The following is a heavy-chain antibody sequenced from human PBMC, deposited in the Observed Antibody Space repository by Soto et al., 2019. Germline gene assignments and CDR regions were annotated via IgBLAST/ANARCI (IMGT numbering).Heavy chain of an antibody. D-gene: IGHD6-19*01. CDR1: GYTFTNYW. CDR2: IYPSDLDT. Sequence: PGESLKISCKGLGYTFTNYWIGWVRQMPGKGLEWMGLIYPSDLDTRYSPSFQGQVTISADKSVSTAYLQWNSLKASDTAMYYCATPAPGVAASFWGQGTQVTVSS. CDR3: ATPAPGVAASF. J-gene: IGHJ4*02. V-gene: IGHV5-51*01.